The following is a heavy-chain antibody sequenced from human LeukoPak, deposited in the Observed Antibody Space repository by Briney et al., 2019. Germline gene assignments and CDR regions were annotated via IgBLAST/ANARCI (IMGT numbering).Heavy chain of an antibody. CDR3: ASRAYSSGWYDY. D-gene: IGHD6-19*01. CDR1: GGSISSSNW. CDR2: IYHSGST. Sequence: PSETLSLTCAVSGGSISSSNWWSWVRQPPGKVLEWIGEIYHSGSTNYNPSLKSRVTISVDKSKNQFSLKLSSVTAADTAVYYCASRAYSSGWYDYWGQGTLVTVSS. V-gene: IGHV4-4*02. J-gene: IGHJ4*02.